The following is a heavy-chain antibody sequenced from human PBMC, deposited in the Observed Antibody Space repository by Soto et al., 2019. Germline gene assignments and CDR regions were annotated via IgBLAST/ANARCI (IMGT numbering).Heavy chain of an antibody. CDR2: LYYGGST. CDR1: GGSISTYY. V-gene: IGHV4-59*01. CDR3: ARGRDDYNGWYVDL. D-gene: IGHD4-4*01. Sequence: SETLSLTCTVSGGSISTYYWNWIRQPPGKGLEWIGYLYYGGSTNYNPSLESRVTISLDTSKNQISLKLSSVTTADTAVYYCARGRDDYNGWYVDLCGRRSLVTVSS. J-gene: IGHJ2*01.